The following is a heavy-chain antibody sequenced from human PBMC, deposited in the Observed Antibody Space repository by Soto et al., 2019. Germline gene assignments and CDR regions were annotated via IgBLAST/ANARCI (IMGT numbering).Heavy chain of an antibody. CDR1: GGSFSGYY. J-gene: IGHJ6*02. Sequence: PSETLSLTCAVYGGSFSGYYWSWIRQPPGKGLEWIGEINHSGSTNYNPSLKSRVTISVDTSKNQFSLKLSSVTAADTAVYYCARGRRRRYDFWSGYPHDQSYLYDSGNGVWGQGDTGT. D-gene: IGHD3-3*01. CDR2: INHSGST. CDR3: ARGRRRRYDFWSGYPHDQSYLYDSGNGV. V-gene: IGHV4-34*01.